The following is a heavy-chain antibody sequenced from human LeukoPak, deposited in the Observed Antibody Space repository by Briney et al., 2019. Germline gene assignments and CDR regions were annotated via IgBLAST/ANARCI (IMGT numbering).Heavy chain of an antibody. J-gene: IGHJ4*02. V-gene: IGHV1-8*01. CDR2: MNPNSGNT. Sequence: ASVKVSCKASGYTFTSYDINWVRQATGQGLEWMGWMNPNSGNTGYAQKLQGRVTMTTDTSTSTAYMELRSLRSDDTAVYYCARSGELLDYWGQGTLVTVSS. CDR1: GYTFTSYD. D-gene: IGHD1-26*01. CDR3: ARSGELLDY.